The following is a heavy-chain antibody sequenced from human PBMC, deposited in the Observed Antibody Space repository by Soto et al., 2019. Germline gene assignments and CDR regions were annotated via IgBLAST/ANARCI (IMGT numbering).Heavy chain of an antibody. CDR3: VRVGVGIGNQFES. Sequence: SETXSLTGRLSHVSISAFYCTAIRQPPGKIREWIGYIHYSWRTDYNPSLTSRATMSVDTSKNQFSLNLKSITAADTALYYCVRVGVGIGNQFESWGRGTLVTVCS. J-gene: IGHJ4*02. V-gene: IGHV4-59*12. D-gene: IGHD1-26*01. CDR2: IHYSWRT. CDR1: HVSISAFY.